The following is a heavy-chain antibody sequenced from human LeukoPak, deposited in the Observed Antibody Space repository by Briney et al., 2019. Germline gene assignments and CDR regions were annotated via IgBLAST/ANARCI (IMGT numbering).Heavy chain of an antibody. D-gene: IGHD5-18*01. CDR3: ARVTSGYSYEFDY. V-gene: IGHV4-30-4*08. CDR1: GGSISSGDYY. J-gene: IGHJ4*02. CDR2: IYYSGST. Sequence: PSQTLSLTCTVSGGSISSGDYYWSWIRQPPGKGLEWIGYIYYSGSTYYNPSLKSRVTVSVDMSKNQFSLKLSSVTAADTAVYYCARVTSGYSYEFDYWGQGTLVTVSS.